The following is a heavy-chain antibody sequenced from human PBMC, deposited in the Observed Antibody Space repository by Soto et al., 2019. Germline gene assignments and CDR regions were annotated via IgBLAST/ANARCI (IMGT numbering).Heavy chain of an antibody. Sequence: PGGSLRLSCAASGFMFSNHGMNWVRQAPGKGLEWLSYFGTTRGFVYYADSVKGRFTISRDNAKNSLFLQMNSLRDADTAVYYCVRDHNWAFDYWGQGALVTVYS. CDR2: FGTTRGFV. J-gene: IGHJ4*02. CDR3: VRDHNWAFDY. V-gene: IGHV3-48*02. CDR1: GFMFSNHG. D-gene: IGHD3-16*01.